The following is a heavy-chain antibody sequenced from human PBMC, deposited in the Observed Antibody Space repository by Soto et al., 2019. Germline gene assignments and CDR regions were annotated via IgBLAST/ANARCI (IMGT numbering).Heavy chain of an antibody. CDR2: IIPIFGTA. V-gene: IGHV1-69*13. CDR1: GGTFSSYA. Sequence: ASVKVSCKASGGTFSSYAISWVRQAPGQGLEWMGGIIPIFGTANYAQKFQGRVTITADESTSTAYMELSSLRSEDTAVYYCARDLKNRTVGEYYYCYGMDVWGQGTTVTVSS. D-gene: IGHD3-16*01. CDR3: ARDLKNRTVGEYYYCYGMDV. J-gene: IGHJ6*02.